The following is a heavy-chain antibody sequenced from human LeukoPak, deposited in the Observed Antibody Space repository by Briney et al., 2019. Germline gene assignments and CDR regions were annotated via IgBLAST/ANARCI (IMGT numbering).Heavy chain of an antibody. CDR1: GFTVNNNY. Sequence: PGGSLRLSCAASGFTVNNNYMSWVRQAPGKGLEWVSVIYSGDITYYADSAKGRFTISRDNSKNTLYLQMNSLRAEDTAVYYCAKTRPLDSSSWSHGDYWGQGTLVTVSS. CDR2: IYSGDIT. J-gene: IGHJ4*02. CDR3: AKTRPLDSSSWSHGDY. V-gene: IGHV3-53*01. D-gene: IGHD6-13*01.